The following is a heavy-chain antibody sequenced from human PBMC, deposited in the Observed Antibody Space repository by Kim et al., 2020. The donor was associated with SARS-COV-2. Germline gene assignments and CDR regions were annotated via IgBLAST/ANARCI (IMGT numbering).Heavy chain of an antibody. CDR1: GFTFSSYA. CDR3: ARDRGYCSGGSCYWFDY. J-gene: IGHJ4*02. D-gene: IGHD2-15*01. V-gene: IGHV3-30-3*01. Sequence: GGSLRLSCAASGFTFSSYAMHWVRQAPGKGLEWVAVISYDGSNKYYADSVKGRFTISRDNSKNTLYLQMNSLRAEDTAVYYCARDRGYCSGGSCYWFDYWGQGTLVTVSS. CDR2: ISYDGSNK.